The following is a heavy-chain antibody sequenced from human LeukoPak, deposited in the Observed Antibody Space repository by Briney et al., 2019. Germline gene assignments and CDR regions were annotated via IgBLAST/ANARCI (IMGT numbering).Heavy chain of an antibody. V-gene: IGHV1-69*05. CDR1: GGTFSSYA. CDR2: IIPIFGTA. D-gene: IGHD3-9*01. CDR3: ARCRYDILTGYYFDY. Sequence: SVKVSCKASGGTFSSYAISWVRQAPGQGLEWMGRIIPIFGTANYAQKFQGRVTITTDESTSTAYMELSSLRSEDTAVYYCARCRYDILTGYYFDYWGQGTLVTVSS. J-gene: IGHJ4*02.